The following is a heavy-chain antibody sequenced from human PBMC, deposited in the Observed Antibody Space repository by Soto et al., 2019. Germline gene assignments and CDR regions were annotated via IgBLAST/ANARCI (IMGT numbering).Heavy chain of an antibody. CDR2: IYDSGSS. CDR1: GASISSGDYY. CDR3: AREKGYISGPKNFDY. V-gene: IGHV4-30-4*01. J-gene: IGHJ4*02. Sequence: SETLSLTCTVSGASISSGDYYWSWIRQPPGKGLEWIGYIYDSGSSYYNPSLKSRVTMSVDTSKNQFSLKLRSVTVADTAVYYCAREKGYISGPKNFDYWGQGTLVTVSS. D-gene: IGHD3-3*02.